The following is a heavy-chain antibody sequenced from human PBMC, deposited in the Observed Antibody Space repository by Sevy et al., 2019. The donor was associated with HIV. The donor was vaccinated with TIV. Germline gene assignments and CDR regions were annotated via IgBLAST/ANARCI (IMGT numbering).Heavy chain of an antibody. D-gene: IGHD3-22*01. V-gene: IGHV3-30*18. Sequence: GGSLRLSCAASGFTFNFYGMYWVRQAPGTGLEWVALISYDGNLKYYADSAKGRFTISRDNSKNTLYLQMNSLRPEDTAVYYCVKAPNDYDNSGWAGLEVWGQGTTVTVSS. CDR1: GFTFNFYG. CDR2: ISYDGNLK. CDR3: VKAPNDYDNSGWAGLEV. J-gene: IGHJ6*02.